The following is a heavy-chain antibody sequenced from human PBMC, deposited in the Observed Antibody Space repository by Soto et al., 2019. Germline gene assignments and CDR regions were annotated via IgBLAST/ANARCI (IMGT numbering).Heavy chain of an antibody. V-gene: IGHV3-74*01. CDR1: GFTFSRYW. D-gene: IGHD3-10*01. Sequence: GGSLRLSCAASGFTFSRYWMHWVRQAPGKGLVWVSRINSDGSSTSYADSVKGRFTISRDNAKNTLYLQMNSLRAEDTAVYYCARDFGLWFGEVSRRGYYYYYMDVWGKGTTVTVSS. CDR3: ARDFGLWFGEVSRRGYYYYYMDV. CDR2: INSDGSST. J-gene: IGHJ6*03.